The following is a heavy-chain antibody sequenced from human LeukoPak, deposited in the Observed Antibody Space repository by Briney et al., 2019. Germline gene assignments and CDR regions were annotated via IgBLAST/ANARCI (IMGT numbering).Heavy chain of an antibody. CDR3: ASGGDVTSYFDL. D-gene: IGHD2-21*02. V-gene: IGHV1-69*13. CDR1: GGTFSSYA. Sequence: SVKVSRKASGGTFSSYAISWVRQAPGQGLEWMGGIIPIFGTANYAQKFQGRVTITADESTSTAYMELSSLRSEDTAVYYCASGGDVTSYFDLWGRGTLVTVSS. J-gene: IGHJ2*01. CDR2: IIPIFGTA.